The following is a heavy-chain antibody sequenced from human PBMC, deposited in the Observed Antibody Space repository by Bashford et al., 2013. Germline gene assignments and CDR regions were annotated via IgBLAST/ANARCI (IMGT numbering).Heavy chain of an antibody. CDR3: AKDCDYVIDY. D-gene: IGHD4-17*01. J-gene: IGHJ4*02. Sequence: WVRQAPGQGLEWMGWTYVHNGDTYYAQNFQGRVTLTTDTSTNTAYMELRSLRSDDTAVYYCAKDCDYVIDYWGQGTLVTVSS. CDR2: TYVHNGDT. V-gene: IGHV1-18*01.